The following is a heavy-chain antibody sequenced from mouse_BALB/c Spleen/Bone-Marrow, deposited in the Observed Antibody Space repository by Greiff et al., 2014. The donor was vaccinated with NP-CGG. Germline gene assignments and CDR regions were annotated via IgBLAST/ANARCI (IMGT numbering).Heavy chain of an antibody. CDR2: IFPGSDNT. CDR1: GYSFTSYY. CDR3: ARDWDEYYFDY. D-gene: IGHD4-1*01. J-gene: IGHJ2*01. Sequence: VQLQQSGPGLVKPGASVKMSCKASGYSFTSYYIHWVKQRPGQGLEWIGWIFPGSDNTKYNEKFKGKATLTADTTSSTAYMHLSSLTSEDSAVYFCARDWDEYYFDYWGQGTTLTVSS. V-gene: IGHV1-66*01.